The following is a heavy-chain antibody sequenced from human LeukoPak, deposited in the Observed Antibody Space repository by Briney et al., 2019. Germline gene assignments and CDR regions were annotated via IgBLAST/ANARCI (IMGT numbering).Heavy chain of an antibody. CDR3: ARGLYGSGRRSLMAH. V-gene: IGHV3-7*01. D-gene: IGHD3-10*01. CDR2: INQDENEK. J-gene: IGHJ4*02. Sequence: PGGSLRLSCAAPGFPFHNYWMTWVRQAPGKGLEWVANINQDENEKYYLDSVKGRFTISRDNAETSLFLQMTSLRVEDTAIYYCARGLYGSGRRSLMAHWGPGTLVPVSS. CDR1: GFPFHNYW.